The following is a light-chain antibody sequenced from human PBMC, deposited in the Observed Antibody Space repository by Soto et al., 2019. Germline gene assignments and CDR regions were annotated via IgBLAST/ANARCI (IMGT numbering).Light chain of an antibody. CDR3: QQYDHWPPYS. J-gene: IGKJ2*01. CDR2: AAS. Sequence: TQSPVTLSVSPGDGATLSCRASQSVSRFLAWYQQTPGQPPRLLIYAASSPVLGVPARFTGSGSGTDFTLTISDVQSEDAAIYYCQQYDHWPPYSFGQGTRLEI. V-gene: IGKV3-15*01. CDR1: QSVSRF.